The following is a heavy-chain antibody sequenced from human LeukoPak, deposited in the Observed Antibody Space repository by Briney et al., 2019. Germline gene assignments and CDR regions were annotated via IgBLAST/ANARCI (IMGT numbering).Heavy chain of an antibody. Sequence: GGSLRLSCAASGFTFSSYAMHRVRQAPGKGLEWVAVISYDGSNKYYADSVKGRFTISRDNSKNTLYLQMNSLRAEDTAVYYCARDRKEDILTGFTDYWGQGTLVTVSS. CDR2: ISYDGSNK. V-gene: IGHV3-30-3*01. CDR3: ARDRKEDILTGFTDY. CDR1: GFTFSSYA. D-gene: IGHD3-9*01. J-gene: IGHJ4*02.